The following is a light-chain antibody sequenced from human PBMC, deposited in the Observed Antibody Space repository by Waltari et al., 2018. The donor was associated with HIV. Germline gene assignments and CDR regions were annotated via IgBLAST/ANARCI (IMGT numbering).Light chain of an antibody. CDR3: CSYAGSSTLL. CDR2: EVT. Sequence: QSALTQPASVSGSPGQSLTISCTGTSHDGWDYNLVPWYQHHPGKAPKLLIFEVTKRPSGVSNRFSASRSGNTASLTISGLQAEDEADYYCCSYAGSSTLLFGGGTKLSVL. V-gene: IGLV2-23*02. CDR1: SHDGWDYNL. J-gene: IGLJ2*01.